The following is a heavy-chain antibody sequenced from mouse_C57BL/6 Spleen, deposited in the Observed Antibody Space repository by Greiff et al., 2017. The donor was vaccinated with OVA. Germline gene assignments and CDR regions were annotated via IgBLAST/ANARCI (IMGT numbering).Heavy chain of an antibody. D-gene: IGHD2-4*01. CDR1: GYSITSGYY. J-gene: IGHJ3*01. V-gene: IGHV3-6*01. CDR2: ISYDGSN. Sequence: QLKESGPGLVKPSQSLSLTCSVTGYSITSGYYWNWIRQFPGNKLEWMGYISYDGSNNYNPSLKNRISITRDTSKNQFFLKLNSVTTEDTATYYCARGGYDYDEAWFAYWGQGTLVTVSA. CDR3: ARGGYDYDEAWFAY.